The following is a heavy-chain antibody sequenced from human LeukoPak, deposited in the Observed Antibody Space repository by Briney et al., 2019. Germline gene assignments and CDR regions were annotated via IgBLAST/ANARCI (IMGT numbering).Heavy chain of an antibody. V-gene: IGHV4-4*02. CDR2: IYHSGST. Sequence: PSETLSLTCAVSGGSISSSNWWSWVRQPPGKGLEWIGEIYHSGSTNYNPSLKSRVTISVDKSKNQFSLKLSSVTAADTAVYHCARDSKQWLNYYYYGMDVWGKGTTVTVSS. D-gene: IGHD6-19*01. CDR3: ARDSKQWLNYYYYGMDV. J-gene: IGHJ6*04. CDR1: GGSISSSNW.